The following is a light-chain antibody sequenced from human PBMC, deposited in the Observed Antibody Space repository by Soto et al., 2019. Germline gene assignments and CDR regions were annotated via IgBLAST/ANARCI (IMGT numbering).Light chain of an antibody. Sequence: DIQRTQSPSTLSASVGERVTMTSRASQSISSWLAWYQQKPGKAPKLLIYDASSLESGVPSRFSGSGSGTEFTLTISSPQPDDFATYYCQQYNSYSETFGQGTKVDIK. CDR2: DAS. V-gene: IGKV1-5*01. CDR1: QSISSW. CDR3: QQYNSYSET. J-gene: IGKJ1*01.